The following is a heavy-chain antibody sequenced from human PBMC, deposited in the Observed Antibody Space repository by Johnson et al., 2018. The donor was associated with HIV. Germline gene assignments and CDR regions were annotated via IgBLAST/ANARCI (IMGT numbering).Heavy chain of an antibody. J-gene: IGHJ3*02. V-gene: IGHV3-30*03. D-gene: IGHD3-10*01. CDR3: ARDRGQRAPLCAFEI. Sequence: QVQLVESGGGVVQPGRSLRLSCAASGFTFSSYGMPWVRQAPGKGLEWVAVISYDGSIKYSAYSAMGRFPSSRDNAKNSLYLQINSLSAEDTALYYCARDRGQRAPLCAFEIWGQGTMVTVSS. CDR2: ISYDGSIK. CDR1: GFTFSSYG.